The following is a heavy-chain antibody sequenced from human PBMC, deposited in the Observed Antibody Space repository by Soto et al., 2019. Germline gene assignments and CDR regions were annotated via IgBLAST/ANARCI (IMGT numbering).Heavy chain of an antibody. D-gene: IGHD3-22*01. J-gene: IGHJ5*02. CDR2: ISSSSSTI. V-gene: IGHV3-48*01. CDR3: AKDSSGLLAWFDP. CDR1: GFTFSSYS. Sequence: PGGSLRLSCAASGFTFSSYSMNWVRQAPGKGLEWVSYISSSSSTIYYADSVKGRFTISRDNAKNSLYLQMNSLRAEDTAVYYCAKDSSGLLAWFDPWGQGTPVTVSS.